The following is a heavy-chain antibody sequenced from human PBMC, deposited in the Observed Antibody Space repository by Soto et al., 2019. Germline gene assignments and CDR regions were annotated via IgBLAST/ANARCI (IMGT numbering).Heavy chain of an antibody. Sequence: GASVKVSCKASGYTFTSYYMHWVRQAPGQGFEWMGIVNPSGGSTSYAQKFQGRVTMTRDTSTSTVYMELGSLRSEDTAVYYCATRGITYYYDSSGYFDYWGQGTLVTVSS. CDR2: VNPSGGST. CDR3: ATRGITYYYDSSGYFDY. V-gene: IGHV1-46*01. CDR1: GYTFTSYY. D-gene: IGHD3-22*01. J-gene: IGHJ4*02.